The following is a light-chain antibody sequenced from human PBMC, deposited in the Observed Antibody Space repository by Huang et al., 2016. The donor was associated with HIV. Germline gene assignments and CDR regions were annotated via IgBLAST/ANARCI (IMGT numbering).Light chain of an antibody. V-gene: IGKV4-1*01. CDR3: QQYYNVPQT. CDR2: WAS. CDR1: QSLLYSLNGKNY. Sequence: DIVMTQAPDFLSVSPGERATISCKSSQSLLYSLNGKNYLAWFQQRPGRPPTLLLYWASTRESGIPDRFSGSGSGTDFTLTIDNVQPEDVAIYYCQQYYNVPQTFGRGTKVEIK. J-gene: IGKJ1*01.